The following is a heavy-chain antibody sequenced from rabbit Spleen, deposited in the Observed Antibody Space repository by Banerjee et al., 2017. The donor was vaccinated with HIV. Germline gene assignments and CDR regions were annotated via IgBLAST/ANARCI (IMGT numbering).Heavy chain of an antibody. Sequence: QSLQESGGGLVQPEGSLTLTCKASGIDFNSYYYMCWVRQAPGKGLEWIGYIDPVFGATYYASWVIGRFSISRENTQNTVYLQLNSLTAADTATYFCARDLTGVIGWNFGLWGPGTLVTVS. J-gene: IGHJ4*01. V-gene: IGHV1S43*01. D-gene: IGHD4-1*01. CDR3: ARDLTGVIGWNFGL. CDR1: GIDFNSYYY. CDR2: IDPVFGAT.